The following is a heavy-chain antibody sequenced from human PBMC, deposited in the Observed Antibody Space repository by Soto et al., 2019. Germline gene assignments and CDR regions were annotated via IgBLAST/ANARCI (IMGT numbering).Heavy chain of an antibody. V-gene: IGHV4-39*01. D-gene: IGHD4-17*01. CDR2: IYYSGST. Sequence: SETLSLTYTVSRGTISSSSYYWGWIRQPPGKGLEWIVSIYYSGSTYYNPSLKRRVTISVDTSKNQFSLKLSSVTAADTAVYYCARHDYGDYVWARLDYWGQGTLVTVSS. J-gene: IGHJ4*02. CDR3: ARHDYGDYVWARLDY. CDR1: RGTISSSSYY.